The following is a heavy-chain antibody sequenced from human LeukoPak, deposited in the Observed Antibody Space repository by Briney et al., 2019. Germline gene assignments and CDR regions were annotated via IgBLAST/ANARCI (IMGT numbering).Heavy chain of an antibody. Sequence: PGGSLRLSCAASGFRFDSIDMSWIRQVPGKGLDYIALISASGAVPYYAESVKGRFTISRDNAKNSVSLQMNSLSADDTAVYYCARSLIVATEDYWGQGTLVTVSS. CDR1: GFRFDSID. CDR2: ISASGAVP. D-gene: IGHD5-12*01. J-gene: IGHJ4*02. CDR3: ARSLIVATEDY. V-gene: IGHV3-11*04.